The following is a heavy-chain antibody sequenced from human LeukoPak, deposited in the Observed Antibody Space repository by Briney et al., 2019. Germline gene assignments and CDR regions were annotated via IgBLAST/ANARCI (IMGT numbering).Heavy chain of an antibody. Sequence: PSETLSLTCTVSGGSIVSYYWSWIRQPPGKGLEWIGYIYYTGSTYYNPSLKSRLTISVDPSRNQFSLRLNSVTAADTAVYYCARVGLYIGSGSYYFDYWGQGTLVTVSS. D-gene: IGHD3-10*01. CDR3: ARVGLYIGSGSYYFDY. CDR2: IYYTGST. J-gene: IGHJ4*02. CDR1: GGSIVSYY. V-gene: IGHV4-59*08.